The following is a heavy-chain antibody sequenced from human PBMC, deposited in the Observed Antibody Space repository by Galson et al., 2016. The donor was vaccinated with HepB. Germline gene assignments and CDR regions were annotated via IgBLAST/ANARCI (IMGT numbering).Heavy chain of an antibody. Sequence: SLRLSCAASGFTFSSYAMTWVRQAPGKGLEWVSTISGSGDNTYYEDSVTGRFTISRDDSKNTQYLQMNSLRADDTAVYYCAKDLSTIFGVVYWWYSWGQGTLVTVSS. D-gene: IGHD3-3*01. CDR1: GFTFSSYA. V-gene: IGHV3-23*01. CDR2: ISGSGDNT. CDR3: AKDLSTIFGVVYWWYS. J-gene: IGHJ4*02.